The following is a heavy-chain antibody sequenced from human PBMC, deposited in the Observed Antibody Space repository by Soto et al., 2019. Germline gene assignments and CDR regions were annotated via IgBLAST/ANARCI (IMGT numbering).Heavy chain of an antibody. Sequence: GASVKVSCKASGYTFTGYYMHWVRQAPGQGLEWMGIINPTGGSTSYAQKFQGRVTMTRDTSTNTVYMELSSLRSEDTAVYYCASGRFLETNFEYWGQGTLVTVCS. J-gene: IGHJ4*02. CDR3: ASGRFLETNFEY. CDR2: INPTGGST. V-gene: IGHV1-46*03. CDR1: GYTFTGYY. D-gene: IGHD3-3*01.